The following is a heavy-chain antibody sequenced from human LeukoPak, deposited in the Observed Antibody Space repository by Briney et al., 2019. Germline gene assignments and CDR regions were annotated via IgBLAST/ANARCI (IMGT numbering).Heavy chain of an antibody. CDR3: ARDLSYTSNWEFDY. CDR1: GYTFTDYF. Sequence: ASVKASCTTSGYTFTDYFIHCLRQAPGQRLGWMGRLNPNNDYKFYTEEFKGRVTMTRDTSISTDYMELSRLTSDDTALYYCARDLSYTSNWEFDYWGQGTLVTVSS. J-gene: IGHJ4*02. V-gene: IGHV1-2*06. D-gene: IGHD7-27*01. CDR2: LNPNNDYK.